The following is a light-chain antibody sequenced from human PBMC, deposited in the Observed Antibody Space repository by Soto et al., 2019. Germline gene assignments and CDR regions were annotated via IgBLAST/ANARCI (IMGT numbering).Light chain of an antibody. CDR1: SGHSSYA. J-gene: IGLJ2*01. Sequence: QPVLTQSPSASASLGASVKLTCTLDSGHSSYAIAWHQQQPEKGPRYLMKVNKDGSHTKGNEIPDRFSGSSSGAERYLTISSLQSEDEADYYCQTWGTGTWVFGGGTKLTVL. CDR2: VNKDGSH. CDR3: QTWGTGTWV. V-gene: IGLV4-69*01.